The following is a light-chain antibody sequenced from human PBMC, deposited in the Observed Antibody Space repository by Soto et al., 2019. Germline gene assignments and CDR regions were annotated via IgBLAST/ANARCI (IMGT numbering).Light chain of an antibody. CDR1: LSVSDY. J-gene: IGKJ1*01. CDR2: DAA. Sequence: VLIQSPATQLPSPGDRGILSGRDSLSVSDYLAWYQQKPGQPPRLLIYDAAKRATGIPPRFSGSGSTTDFTLTISSVEPEDVAVYYCHQRGNGPPWTFGKGTQLEIK. CDR3: HQRGNGPPWT. V-gene: IGKV3-11*01.